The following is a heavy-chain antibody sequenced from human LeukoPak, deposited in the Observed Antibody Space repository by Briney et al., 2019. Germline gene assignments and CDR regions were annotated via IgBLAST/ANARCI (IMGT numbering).Heavy chain of an antibody. CDR3: ASEREYYYDSSGCSSPTTHGAFDI. Sequence: GESLKISCKGSGYSFTSYWIGWVRQMPGKGLEWMGIIYPGDSDTRYSPSFQGQVTISADKSISTAYLQWSSLKASDTAVYYCASEREYYYDSSGCSSPTTHGAFDIWGQGTMVTVSS. V-gene: IGHV5-51*01. CDR2: IYPGDSDT. J-gene: IGHJ3*02. CDR1: GYSFTSYW. D-gene: IGHD3-22*01.